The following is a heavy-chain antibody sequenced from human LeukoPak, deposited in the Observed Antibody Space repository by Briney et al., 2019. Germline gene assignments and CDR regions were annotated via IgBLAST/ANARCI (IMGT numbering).Heavy chain of an antibody. CDR1: GFSFSSYW. CDR2: VNNDGSST. V-gene: IGHV3-74*01. CDR3: ARSSYPYYFDY. D-gene: IGHD6-19*01. Sequence: GGSLRLSCGASGFSFSSYWMHWVRQAPGKGLMWVSRVNNDGSSTTYADSVEGRFTISRDNARNTLYLQINSLRAEDTAVYYCARSSYPYYFDYWGQGTLVTVSS. J-gene: IGHJ4*02.